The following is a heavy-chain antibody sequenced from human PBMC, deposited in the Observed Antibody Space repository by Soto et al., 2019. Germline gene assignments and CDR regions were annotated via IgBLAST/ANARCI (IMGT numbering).Heavy chain of an antibody. CDR2: VHERETA. CDR3: ARRKSLDV. CDR1: GGSVSSHDYD. V-gene: IGHV4-30-4*08. Sequence: QLQESGPGLLRPSQTLSLTCSLSGGSVSSHDYDWTWVRQRPGKGLEWIGFVHERETADYNPSLKSRVSISVDTFKNKFSLSLSSVTAADSGVYYCARRKSLDVWGQGITVIVSS. D-gene: IGHD3-10*01. J-gene: IGHJ6*02.